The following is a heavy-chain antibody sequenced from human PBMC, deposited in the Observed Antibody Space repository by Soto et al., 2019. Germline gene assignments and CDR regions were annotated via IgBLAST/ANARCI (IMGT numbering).Heavy chain of an antibody. J-gene: IGHJ4*02. Sequence: QVQLQESGPGLVKPSQTLSLTCTVSGGSISSGDYYWSWIRQPPGKGLEWIGYIYYSGSTYYNPSLKSRVTLSVDPSKTQFSLKLSSVTAADTAVYYCARVGGFGATTIDYWGQGTLVTVSS. CDR2: IYYSGST. CDR1: GGSISSGDYY. CDR3: ARVGGFGATTIDY. D-gene: IGHD3-10*01. V-gene: IGHV4-30-4*01.